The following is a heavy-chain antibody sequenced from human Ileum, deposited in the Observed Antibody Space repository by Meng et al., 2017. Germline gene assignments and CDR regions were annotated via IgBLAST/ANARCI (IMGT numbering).Heavy chain of an antibody. J-gene: IGHJ5*02. CDR1: GGSCGPFSSATW. Sequence: QVQLQESGPGLVKPSWTLSLTCTVSGGSCGPFSSATWWSWVRQSPGKGLEWIGEIYHSGTTTDYNPSFKSRVTISVDQSKNQFSLRLSSVTAADTAVYYCATRYHDSSPFDPWGQGTLVTVSS. CDR2: IYHSGTT. CDR3: ATRYHDSSPFDP. V-gene: IGHV4-4*02. D-gene: IGHD3-22*01.